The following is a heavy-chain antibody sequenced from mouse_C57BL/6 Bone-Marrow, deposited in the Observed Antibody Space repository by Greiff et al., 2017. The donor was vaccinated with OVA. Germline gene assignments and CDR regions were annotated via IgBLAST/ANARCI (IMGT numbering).Heavy chain of an antibody. V-gene: IGHV1-72*01. J-gene: IGHJ3*01. D-gene: IGHD2-4*01. CDR1: GYTFTSYW. CDR3: ARALYDYDVLAWFAD. CDR2: IDPNSGGT. Sequence: QVKLQQPGAELVKPGASVKLSCKASGYTFTSYWMHWVKQRPGRGLAWIGRIDPNSGGTKDNEKVKSKATLTVDKPTSTAYMHLSSRTAEDSSVYYSARALYDYDVLAWFADWGKGTLVTVSA.